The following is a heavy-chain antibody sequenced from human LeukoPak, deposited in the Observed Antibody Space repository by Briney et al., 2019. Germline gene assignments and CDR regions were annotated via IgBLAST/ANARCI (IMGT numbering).Heavy chain of an antibody. CDR2: IWYDGSNK. D-gene: IGHD4-17*01. CDR3: ARESRTTVTTPWSSFDI. V-gene: IGHV3-33*01. Sequence: GGSLRLSCAASGFTVSSYGVHWVRQAPGKGLEWVAVIWYDGSNKYYADSVKGRFTISRDNSKNTLYLQMNSLRAEDTAVYYCARESRTTVTTPWSSFDIWGQGTMVTVSS. J-gene: IGHJ3*02. CDR1: GFTVSSYG.